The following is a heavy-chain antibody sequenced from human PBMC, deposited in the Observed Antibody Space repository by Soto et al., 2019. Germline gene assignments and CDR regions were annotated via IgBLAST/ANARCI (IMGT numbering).Heavy chain of an antibody. V-gene: IGHV5-10-1*01. Sequence: PGESLKISCKGSGYSFAGYCITWVRQKPGKGLEWMGRIDPSDSQTYYSPSFRGHVTISVNKSITTVFLQWSSLRASDTAMYYCARQIYDSDTGPNFQYYFDSWGQGTPVTVYS. CDR3: ARQIYDSDTGPNFQYYFDS. D-gene: IGHD3-22*01. CDR1: GYSFAGYC. CDR2: IDPSDSQT. J-gene: IGHJ4*02.